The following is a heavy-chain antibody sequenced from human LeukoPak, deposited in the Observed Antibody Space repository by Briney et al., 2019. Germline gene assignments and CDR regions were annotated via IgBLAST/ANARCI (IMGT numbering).Heavy chain of an antibody. CDR2: INHSGST. CDR1: GGSFSGYY. V-gene: IGHV4-34*01. CDR3: ARGRLYFYDSSGYPLFDY. Sequence: PSETLSLTCAVYGGSFSGYYWSWIRQPPGKGLEWIGEINHSGSTNYNPSLKSRVTISVDTSKNQFSLKLSSVTAADTAVYYCARGRLYFYDSSGYPLFDYWGQGTLVTVSS. D-gene: IGHD3-22*01. J-gene: IGHJ4*02.